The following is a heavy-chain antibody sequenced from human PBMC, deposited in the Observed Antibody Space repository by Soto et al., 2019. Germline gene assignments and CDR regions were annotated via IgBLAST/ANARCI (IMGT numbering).Heavy chain of an antibody. J-gene: IGHJ4*02. Sequence: SETLSLTCTVSGGSISSGGYYWSWIRQHPGKGLEWIGYIYYSGSTYYNPSLKSRVTISVDTSENQFSLKLSSVTAADTAVYYCARTWGSTSDFWGRGTLVTVSS. CDR1: GGSISSGGYY. V-gene: IGHV4-31*03. CDR3: ARTWGSTSDF. D-gene: IGHD3-16*01. CDR2: IYYSGST.